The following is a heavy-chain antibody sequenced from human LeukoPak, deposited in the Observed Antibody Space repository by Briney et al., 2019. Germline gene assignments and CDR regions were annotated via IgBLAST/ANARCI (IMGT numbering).Heavy chain of an antibody. V-gene: IGHV4-38-2*02. Sequence: SETLSLTCTVSGYSISSGYYWGWIRQPPGKGLEWIGSIYHSGSTNYNPSLKSRVTISVDTSKNQFSLKLSSVTAADTAVYYCATGGGYYFDYWGQGTLVTVSS. D-gene: IGHD3-22*01. CDR1: GYSISSGYY. CDR2: IYHSGST. J-gene: IGHJ4*02. CDR3: ATGGGYYFDY.